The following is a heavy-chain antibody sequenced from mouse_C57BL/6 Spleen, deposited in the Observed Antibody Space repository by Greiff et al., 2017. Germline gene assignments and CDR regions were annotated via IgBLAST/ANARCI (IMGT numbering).Heavy chain of an antibody. CDR3: ARGGALGRAMDY. Sequence: QVQLKQSGAELVRPGASVKLSCKASGYTFTDYYINWVKQRPGQGLEWIARIYPGSGNTYYNEKFKGKATLTAEKSSSTAYMQLRSLTSEDSAVYCCARGGALGRAMDYWGQGTSVTVSS. D-gene: IGHD4-1*01. V-gene: IGHV1-76*01. CDR1: GYTFTDYY. J-gene: IGHJ4*01. CDR2: IYPGSGNT.